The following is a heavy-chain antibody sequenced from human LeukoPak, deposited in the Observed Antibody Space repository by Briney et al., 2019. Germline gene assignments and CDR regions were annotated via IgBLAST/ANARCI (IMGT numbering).Heavy chain of an antibody. Sequence: SETLSLTCTVSGGSISSYYWSWIRQPAGKGLEWIGRIYTSGSTNYNPSLKSRVTMSVDTSKNQFSLKLSSVTAADTAVYYCARDRPTIFGVVDDAFDIWGQGTMVTVSS. D-gene: IGHD3-3*01. CDR1: GGSISSYY. CDR2: IYTSGST. J-gene: IGHJ3*02. V-gene: IGHV4-4*07. CDR3: ARDRPTIFGVVDDAFDI.